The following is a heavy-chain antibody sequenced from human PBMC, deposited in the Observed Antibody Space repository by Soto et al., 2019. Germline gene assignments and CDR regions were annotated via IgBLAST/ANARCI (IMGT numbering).Heavy chain of an antibody. CDR1: GDSFNDYY. V-gene: IGHV1-2*04. CDR3: ARESGGATATLDYYYFSMDV. Sequence: QVQLVQSGAEVRKPGASVTVSCRSSGDSFNDYYIHWVRQAPGQGFEWMGWVNPNGGVTKYAQKFQAWVSMTRDTSIRTVYMQLSRLRSDDTAVYYCARESGGATATLDYYYFSMDVWGTGTTVTVSS. J-gene: IGHJ6*03. CDR2: VNPNGGVT. D-gene: IGHD5-12*01.